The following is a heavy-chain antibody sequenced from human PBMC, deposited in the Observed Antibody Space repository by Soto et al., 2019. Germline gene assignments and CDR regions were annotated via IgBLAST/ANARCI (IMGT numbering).Heavy chain of an antibody. Sequence: VQLVESGGGVVQPGRSLRLSCAASGLTFIRHAMHWVRQVPGKGLEWVAAISDDGSKKHYVDSVKGRFSISRDKSRNTVFLQMNSLRAEDTAVYFCAGERETSSWFLSGFEYWGQGTLATVSS. CDR2: ISDDGSKK. J-gene: IGHJ4*02. V-gene: IGHV3-30-3*01. CDR3: AGERETSSWFLSGFEY. CDR1: GLTFIRHA. D-gene: IGHD6-19*01.